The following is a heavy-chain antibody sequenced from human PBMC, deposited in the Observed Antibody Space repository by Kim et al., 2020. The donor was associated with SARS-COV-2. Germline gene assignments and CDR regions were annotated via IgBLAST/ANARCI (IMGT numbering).Heavy chain of an antibody. Sequence: TSYAAPVKGRITIQREESNNTVYLQMNSLKTEDTAVYYCTTRSGSYTNDYWGQGTLVTVSS. CDR3: TTRSGSYTNDY. V-gene: IGHV3-15*06. D-gene: IGHD1-26*01. J-gene: IGHJ4*02. CDR2: T.